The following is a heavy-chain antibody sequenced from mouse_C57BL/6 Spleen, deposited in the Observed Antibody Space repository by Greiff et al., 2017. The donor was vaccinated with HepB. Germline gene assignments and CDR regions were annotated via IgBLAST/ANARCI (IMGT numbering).Heavy chain of an antibody. CDR1: GFTFSDYG. J-gene: IGHJ4*01. D-gene: IGHD2-1*01. CDR2: ISSGSSTI. V-gene: IGHV5-17*01. Sequence: EVHLVESGGGLVKPGGSLKLSCAASGFTFSDYGMHWVRQAPEKGLEWVAYISSGSSTIYYADTVKGRFTISRDNAKNTLFLQMTRLRSEDTAMYYCARSIYYGNYVGYAMDYWGQGTSVTVSS. CDR3: ARSIYYGNYVGYAMDY.